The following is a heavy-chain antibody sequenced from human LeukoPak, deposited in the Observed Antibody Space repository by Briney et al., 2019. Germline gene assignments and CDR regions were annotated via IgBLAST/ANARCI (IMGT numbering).Heavy chain of an antibody. CDR3: AREVAVTTGGGPVDY. Sequence: SETLSLTCTVSGGSISSGDYYWSWIRQPPGKGLEWIGYIYYSGSTYYNPSLKSRVTISVDTSKNQFSLKLSSVTAADTAVCYCAREVAVTTGGGPVDYWGQGTLVTVSS. J-gene: IGHJ4*02. V-gene: IGHV4-30-4*01. CDR1: GGSISSGDYY. CDR2: IYYSGST. D-gene: IGHD4-17*01.